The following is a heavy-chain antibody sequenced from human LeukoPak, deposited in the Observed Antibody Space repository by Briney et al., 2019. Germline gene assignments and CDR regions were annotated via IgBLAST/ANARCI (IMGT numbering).Heavy chain of an antibody. D-gene: IGHD6-25*01. Sequence: ASVKVPCKASGGTFSSYAISWVRQAPGQGLEWMGGIIPIFGTANYAQKFQGRVTITTDESTSTAYMELSSLRSEDPAVYYCASGRQGYHYYYMDVWGKGTTVTVSS. V-gene: IGHV1-69*05. CDR2: IIPIFGTA. J-gene: IGHJ6*03. CDR3: ASGRQGYHYYYMDV. CDR1: GGTFSSYA.